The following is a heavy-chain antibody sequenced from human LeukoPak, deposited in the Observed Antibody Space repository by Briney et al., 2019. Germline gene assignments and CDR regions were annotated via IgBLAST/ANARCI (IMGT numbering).Heavy chain of an antibody. J-gene: IGHJ4*02. CDR3: AREGGSGTLGALDY. CDR1: GGSISSYY. CDR2: IYYSGST. D-gene: IGHD3-10*01. V-gene: IGHV4-59*12. Sequence: SETLSLTCTVSGGSISSYYWSWIRQPPGKGLEWIGYIYYSGSTNYNPSLKSRVTISVDTSKNQFSLKLSSVTAADTAVYYCAREGGSGTLGALDYWAREPWSPSPQ.